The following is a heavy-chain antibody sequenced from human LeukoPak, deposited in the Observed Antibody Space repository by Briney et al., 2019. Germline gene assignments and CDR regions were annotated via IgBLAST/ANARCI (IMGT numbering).Heavy chain of an antibody. J-gene: IGHJ5*02. D-gene: IGHD3-9*01. Sequence: PGGSLRLSCAASGFSFNYYAMHWVRHAPGKGLEWVGGITGNSDSRGYGDSVKGRFTISRDNAKNSLYLQMNSLRTEDTAFYFCVKGLYYDILTGNYFDPWGQGTLVIVSS. CDR2: ITGNSDSR. CDR3: VKGLYYDILTGNYFDP. CDR1: GFSFNYYA. V-gene: IGHV3-9*01.